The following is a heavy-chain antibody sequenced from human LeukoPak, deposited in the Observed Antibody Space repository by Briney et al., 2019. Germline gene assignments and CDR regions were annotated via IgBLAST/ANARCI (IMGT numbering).Heavy chain of an antibody. CDR1: GFTLSGFS. D-gene: IGHD3-22*01. V-gene: IGHV3-48*04. Sequence: PGGSLRLSCAASGFTLSGFSMNWVRQAPGKGLEWVSYLSHGDNAVYYADSVRGRFTISRDNAKNTLYLQMNNLRAEDTAVYYCARDTYYYNSSAFYHYYYGMDVWGQGTTVTVSS. CDR3: ARDTYYYNSSAFYHYYYGMDV. CDR2: LSHGDNAV. J-gene: IGHJ6*02.